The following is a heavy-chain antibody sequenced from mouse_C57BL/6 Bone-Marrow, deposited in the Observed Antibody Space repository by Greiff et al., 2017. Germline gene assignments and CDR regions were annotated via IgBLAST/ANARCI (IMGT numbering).Heavy chain of an antibody. J-gene: IGHJ1*03. CDR1: GYTFTNYW. Sequence: QVQLQQSGAELVRPGTSVKMSCKASGYTFTNYWISWAKQRPGHGLEWIGDIYPGGGYTNYNEKFKGKATLNADKSSSTAYMQFSSLTSEDSAIYSCARGYSNRYFDVWGTGNTVTVSS. CDR3: ARGYSNRYFDV. D-gene: IGHD2-5*01. CDR2: IYPGGGYT. V-gene: IGHV1-63*01.